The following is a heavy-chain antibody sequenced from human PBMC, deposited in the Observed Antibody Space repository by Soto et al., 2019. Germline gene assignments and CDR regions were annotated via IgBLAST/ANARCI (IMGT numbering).Heavy chain of an antibody. CDR3: ARVATPGIAAAAYYFDY. D-gene: IGHD6-13*01. Sequence: SVKVSCKASGGTFSSYAISWVRQAPGQGLEWMGGIIPIFGTANYAQKFQGRVTMTADESTSTAYMELSSLRSEDTAVYYCARVATPGIAAAAYYFDYWGQGTLVTVSS. CDR2: IIPIFGTA. J-gene: IGHJ4*02. CDR1: GGTFSSYA. V-gene: IGHV1-69*13.